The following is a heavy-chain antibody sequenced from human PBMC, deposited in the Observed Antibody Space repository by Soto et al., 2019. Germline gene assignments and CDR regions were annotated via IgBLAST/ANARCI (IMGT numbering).Heavy chain of an antibody. V-gene: IGHV4-4*02. CDR2: IYHSGST. D-gene: IGHD3-22*01. CDR3: ARRRITMIVVVFDAFDI. Sequence: SETLSLTCAVSGGSISSSYWWSWVRQPPGKGLEWIGEIYHSGSTNYNPSLKSRVTISVDKSKNQFSLKLSSVTATDTAVYYCARRRITMIVVVFDAFDIWGQGTMVTVSS. J-gene: IGHJ3*02. CDR1: GGSISSSYW.